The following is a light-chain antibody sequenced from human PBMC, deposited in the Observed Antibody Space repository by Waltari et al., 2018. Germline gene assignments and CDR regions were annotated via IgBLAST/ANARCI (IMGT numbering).Light chain of an antibody. Sequence: IVLTQSPATLSLSPGERATLPCRASQGISSFLAWYQQKPGQAPRLLVYDASNRATGIPARFSGSGSGADFTLTISSLEPEDFAVYYCQQRTNWPSFGGGTRVELK. CDR1: QGISSF. J-gene: IGKJ4*01. CDR2: DAS. CDR3: QQRTNWPS. V-gene: IGKV3-11*01.